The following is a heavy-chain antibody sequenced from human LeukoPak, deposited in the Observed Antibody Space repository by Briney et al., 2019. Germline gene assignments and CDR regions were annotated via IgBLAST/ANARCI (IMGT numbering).Heavy chain of an antibody. D-gene: IGHD2-21*02. V-gene: IGHV3-30*18. J-gene: IGHJ4*02. CDR1: GFTFSSYG. CDR3: AKSGQSYCGGDCYLGDY. Sequence: PGGSLRLSCAAAGFTFSSYGMHWVRQAPGKGLEWVAVISYDGSNKYYTDSVKGRFTISRDNSKNTLYLQMNSLRAEDTAVYYCAKSGQSYCGGDCYLGDYWGQGTLVTVSS. CDR2: ISYDGSNK.